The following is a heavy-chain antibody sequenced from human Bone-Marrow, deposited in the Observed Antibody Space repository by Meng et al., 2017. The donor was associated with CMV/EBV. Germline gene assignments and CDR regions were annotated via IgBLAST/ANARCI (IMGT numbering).Heavy chain of an antibody. Sequence: ASVKVSCKASGYTFTGYYMHWVRQAPGQGLEWMGIINPSGGSTSYAQKFQGRVTMTRDTSTSTVYMELSSLRSEDTAVYYCARDYYDFWSGYSSLLMDVWGQGTTVTVSS. CDR2: INPSGGST. D-gene: IGHD3-3*01. V-gene: IGHV1-46*01. J-gene: IGHJ6*02. CDR1: GYTFTGYY. CDR3: ARDYYDFWSGYSSLLMDV.